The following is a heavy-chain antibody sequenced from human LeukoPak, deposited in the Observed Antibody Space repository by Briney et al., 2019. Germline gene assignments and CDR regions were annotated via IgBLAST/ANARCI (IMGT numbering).Heavy chain of an antibody. CDR3: ARGVTHSFDYYYYYMDV. J-gene: IGHJ6*03. CDR2: ISSNGGST. V-gene: IGHV3-64*01. Sequence: GGSLRLSCAASGFTFSSYAMHWVRQAPGKGLEYVSAISSNGGSTYYANSVKGRFTISRDNSKNTLYLQMGSLRAEDMAVYYCARGVTHSFDYYYYYMDVWGKGTTVTVSS. D-gene: IGHD4-23*01. CDR1: GFTFSSYA.